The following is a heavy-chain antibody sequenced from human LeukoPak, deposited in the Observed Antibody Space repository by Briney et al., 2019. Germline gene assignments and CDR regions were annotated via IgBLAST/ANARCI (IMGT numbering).Heavy chain of an antibody. Sequence: GGSLRLSCAASGFTFDKAWMTWVRQAPGKGLEWVGRIKSKIHGGTIDYAAPVKGRFTISRDDSENTVYLQMSSLRTGDTAMYYCAREERDGYNYYWYFDLWGRGTLVTVSS. CDR1: GFTFDKAW. D-gene: IGHD5-24*01. J-gene: IGHJ2*01. CDR2: IKSKIHGGTI. CDR3: AREERDGYNYYWYFDL. V-gene: IGHV3-15*01.